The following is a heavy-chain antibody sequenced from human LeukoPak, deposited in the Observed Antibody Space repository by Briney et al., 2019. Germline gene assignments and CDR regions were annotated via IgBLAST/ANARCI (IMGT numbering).Heavy chain of an antibody. Sequence: GASVKVSCKASGYTFTTYDINWVRQAPGQGLEWMGWMNPNSGNTGYAQKFQGRVTMTRNTSISTAFMELSGLRSEDTAVYFCARRNTAMVAGPDYWGQGSLVTVSS. CDR2: MNPNSGNT. CDR1: GYTFTTYD. J-gene: IGHJ4*02. V-gene: IGHV1-8*01. D-gene: IGHD5-18*01. CDR3: ARRNTAMVAGPDY.